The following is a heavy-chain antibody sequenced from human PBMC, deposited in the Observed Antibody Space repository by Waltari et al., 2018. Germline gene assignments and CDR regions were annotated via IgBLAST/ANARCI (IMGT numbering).Heavy chain of an antibody. J-gene: IGHJ2*01. CDR1: GFTFSSYD. CDR3: AKEWERPGNWYFDL. CDR2: IDTAGGT. D-gene: IGHD1-26*01. Sequence: EVQLVESGGGLVQPGGSLRLYCTASGFTFSSYDMHWVRQVTGKGLEWVSGIDTAGGTYYPGSVKGRFTISRENAKNSLYLQMNSLTAGDTAVYYCAKEWERPGNWYFDLWGRGTLVTVSS. V-gene: IGHV3-13*01.